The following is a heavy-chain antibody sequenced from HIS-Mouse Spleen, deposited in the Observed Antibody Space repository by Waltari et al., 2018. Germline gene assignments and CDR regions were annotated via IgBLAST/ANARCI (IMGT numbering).Heavy chain of an antibody. CDR3: ARERRGPGWFDP. V-gene: IGHV3-7*01. CDR1: GFTFVSYW. CDR2: IKQDGSEK. D-gene: IGHD5-12*01. J-gene: IGHJ5*02. Sequence: EVQLVESGGGLVQPGGSLRLSCAASGFTFVSYWMSWVRQAPGKGLEWVANIKQDGSEKYYVDSVKGRFTISRDNAKNSLYLQMNSLRAEDTAVYYCARERRGPGWFDPWGQGTLVTVSS.